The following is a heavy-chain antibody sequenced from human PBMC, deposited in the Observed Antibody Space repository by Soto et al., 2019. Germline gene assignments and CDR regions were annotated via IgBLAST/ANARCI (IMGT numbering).Heavy chain of an antibody. J-gene: IGHJ3*02. Sequence: GSLRLSCVASGFAFSDSAIHLVRQSSGKGLEWVGRIKDKGNNYAIAYAASVTGRFTVSRDDSKNTAYLQINSLKIEDTAIYFCTRHRIIWANHMTAAVSNDGFDIWGQGTMVTVSS. CDR2: IKDKGNNYAI. V-gene: IGHV3-73*01. D-gene: IGHD2-21*02. CDR1: GFAFSDSA. CDR3: TRHRIIWANHMTAAVSNDGFDI.